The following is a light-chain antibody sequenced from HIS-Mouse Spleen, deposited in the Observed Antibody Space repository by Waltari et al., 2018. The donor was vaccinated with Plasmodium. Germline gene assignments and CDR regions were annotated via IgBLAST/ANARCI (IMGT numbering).Light chain of an antibody. J-gene: IGLJ3*02. Sequence: SYELTQPPSVSVSPGQTARITCSGDALPKKYAYWYQQKSGQAPELVIYEDSKRPSGIPERFSGSSSGTRATLTISGAQVEDEADYYCYSTDSSGNHRVFGGGTKLTVL. V-gene: IGLV3-10*01. CDR1: ALPKKY. CDR2: EDS. CDR3: YSTDSSGNHRV.